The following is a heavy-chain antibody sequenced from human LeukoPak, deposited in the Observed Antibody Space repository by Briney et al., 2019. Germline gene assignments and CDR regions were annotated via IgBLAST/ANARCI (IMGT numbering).Heavy chain of an antibody. CDR2: IWYDGSNK. V-gene: IGHV3-33*01. Sequence: PGGSLRLSCAASGFTFSSYGMHWVRQAPGKGLEWVAVIWYDGSNKYYADSVKGRFTISRDNSKNTLYLQMNSLRAEDTAVYYCARDHSSSWYDSYYFDYWGQGTLVTVSS. CDR1: GFTFSSYG. D-gene: IGHD6-13*01. CDR3: ARDHSSSWYDSYYFDY. J-gene: IGHJ4*02.